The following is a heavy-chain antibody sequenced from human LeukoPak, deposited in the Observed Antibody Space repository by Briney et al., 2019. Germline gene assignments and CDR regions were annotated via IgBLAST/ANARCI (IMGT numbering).Heavy chain of an antibody. CDR2: ISGSGGST. J-gene: IGHJ6*03. Sequence: GGSLRLSCAASGFTFDTYWMSWVRQAPGKGLEWVSAISGSGGSTYYADSVKGRFTISRDNSKNTLYLQMNSLRAEDTAVYYCAKYAGRSWYYYYYMDVWGKGTTVTVSS. V-gene: IGHV3-23*01. D-gene: IGHD6-13*01. CDR3: AKYAGRSWYYYYYMDV. CDR1: GFTFDTYW.